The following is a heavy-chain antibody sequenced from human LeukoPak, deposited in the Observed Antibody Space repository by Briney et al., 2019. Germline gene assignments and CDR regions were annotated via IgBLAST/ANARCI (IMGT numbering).Heavy chain of an antibody. CDR1: GFIFSSYT. Sequence: PGGSLRLSCEASGFIFSSYTMNWIRQASGKGLEWVASINSGSTNPYYADSVKGRFTISRDDAKKSLYLQMTSLRVEDTSVYYCERDFLAAGDYWGQGTLVTVSS. CDR2: INSGSTNP. J-gene: IGHJ4*02. V-gene: IGHV3-21*01. CDR3: ERDFLAAGDY. D-gene: IGHD6-13*01.